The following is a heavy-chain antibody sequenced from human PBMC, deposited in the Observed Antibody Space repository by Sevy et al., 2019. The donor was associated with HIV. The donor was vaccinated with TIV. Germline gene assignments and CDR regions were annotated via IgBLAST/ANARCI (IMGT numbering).Heavy chain of an antibody. V-gene: IGHV4-59*11. D-gene: IGHD1-26*01. CDR1: GGSITSLY. CDR2: IYYNGHI. CDR3: AGENAWGRGYS. Sequence: SETLSLTCTVSGGSITSLYWNWIRQPPGKGLEWIANIYYNGHINYNPSLKIRVTLSIDTSKNQFSLRRSSVTAADTAMYYCAGENAWGRGYSWGQGTLVTVSS. J-gene: IGHJ4*02.